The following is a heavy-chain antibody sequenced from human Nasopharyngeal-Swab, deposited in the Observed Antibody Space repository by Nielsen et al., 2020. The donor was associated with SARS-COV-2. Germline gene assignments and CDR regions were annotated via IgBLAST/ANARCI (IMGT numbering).Heavy chain of an antibody. J-gene: IGHJ4*02. CDR3: ARGSGGNSFRWVLGKTPAYYFDY. Sequence: GGSLRLSCAASGFTFSSYWMSWVRQAPGKGLEWVANIKQDRSEKYYVDSVKGRFTISRDNAKNSLYLQMNSLRAEDTAVYYCARGSGGNSFRWVLGKTPAYYFDYWGQGTLVTVSS. CDR2: IKQDRSEK. CDR1: GFTFSSYW. D-gene: IGHD4-23*01. V-gene: IGHV3-7*01.